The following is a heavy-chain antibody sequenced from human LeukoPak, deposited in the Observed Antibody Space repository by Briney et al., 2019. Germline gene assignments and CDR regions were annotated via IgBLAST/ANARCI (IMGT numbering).Heavy chain of an antibody. J-gene: IGHJ6*02. Sequence: ASVKVSCKASGYTFTSYGISWVRQAPGQGVEWMGWISAYNGNTNYAQKLQGRVTMTTDTSTSTAYMELRSLRSDDTAVYYCARARVVVTAMDYYYGMDVWGQGTTVTVSS. D-gene: IGHD2-21*02. V-gene: IGHV1-18*01. CDR2: ISAYNGNT. CDR3: ARARVVVTAMDYYYGMDV. CDR1: GYTFTSYG.